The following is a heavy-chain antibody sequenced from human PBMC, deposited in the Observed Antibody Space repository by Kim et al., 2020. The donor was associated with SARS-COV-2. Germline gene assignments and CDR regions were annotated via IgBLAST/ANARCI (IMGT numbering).Heavy chain of an antibody. CDR1: GGTFSRYT. CDR3: TTERHYYGSETYHFDY. J-gene: IGHJ4*02. V-gene: IGHV1-69*13. Sequence: SVKVSCRASGGTFSRYTISWVRQAPGQGLEWMGGIIPIFGTLTYAHKFQGRVTITADESTNTADMELSSLRSEDTAEYYCTTERHYYGSETYHFDYWGQGTLVTVSS. D-gene: IGHD3-10*01. CDR2: IIPIFGTL.